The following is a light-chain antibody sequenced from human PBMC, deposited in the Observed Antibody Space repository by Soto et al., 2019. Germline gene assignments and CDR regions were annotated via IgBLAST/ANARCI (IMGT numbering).Light chain of an antibody. J-gene: IGKJ1*01. CDR2: AAS. Sequence: IVMTHSPAPLPVSPGERATLSCRASQSVSTNLAWYQQKPGQAPRLLIYAASTRATGIPARFSGSGSGTEFTLTISSLQSEDFAVYYCQQYNNWPPWTFGQGTKVDIK. V-gene: IGKV3-15*01. CDR3: QQYNNWPPWT. CDR1: QSVSTN.